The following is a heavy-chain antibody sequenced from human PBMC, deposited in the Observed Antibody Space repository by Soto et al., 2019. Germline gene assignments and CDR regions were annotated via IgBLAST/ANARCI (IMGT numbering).Heavy chain of an antibody. Sequence: PSETLSLTCTVSGGSISSSSYYWGWIRQPPGKGLEWIGSIYYSGSTYYNPSLKSRVTISVDTSKNQFSLKLSSVTAADTAVYYCARRYGSLVVPAAIGSEDFHTVVDPWGQGTLVIVSS. CDR1: GGSISSSSYY. CDR3: ARRYGSLVVPAAIGSEDFHTVVDP. D-gene: IGHD2-2*02. V-gene: IGHV4-39*01. J-gene: IGHJ5*02. CDR2: IYYSGST.